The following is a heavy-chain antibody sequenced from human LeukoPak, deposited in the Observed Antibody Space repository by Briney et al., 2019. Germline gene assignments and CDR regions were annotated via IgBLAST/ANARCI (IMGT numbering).Heavy chain of an antibody. CDR2: ISYDGSNK. Sequence: GGSLRLSCAASGFTFSSYAMHWVRQAPGKGLEWVAVISYDGSNKYYADSVKGRFTISRDNSKNTLYLQMNSLRAEDTAVYYCAKYYYGSGDVWGKGTTVTVSP. CDR1: GFTFSSYA. J-gene: IGHJ6*04. CDR3: AKYYYGSGDV. D-gene: IGHD3-10*01. V-gene: IGHV3-30*04.